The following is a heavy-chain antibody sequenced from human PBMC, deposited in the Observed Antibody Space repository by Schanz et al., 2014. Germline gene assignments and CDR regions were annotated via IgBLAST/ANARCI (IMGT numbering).Heavy chain of an antibody. CDR1: GYTFSDYG. D-gene: IGHD6-19*01. J-gene: IGHJ6*02. CDR2: IMPLRGIG. Sequence: QVQLVQSGDEVKKPGASVKVSCKTSGYTFSDYGITWVRQVPGQGLEWLGRIMPLRGIGNNAWKFQDRLTITADKSMNITYMELSSLGTEDTAVYYCTRLRRADPNGFDVWGQGTTVTVS. CDR3: TRLRRADPNGFDV. V-gene: IGHV1-69*04.